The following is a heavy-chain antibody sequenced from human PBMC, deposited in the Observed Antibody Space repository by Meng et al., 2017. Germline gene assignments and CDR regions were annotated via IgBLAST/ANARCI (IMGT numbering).Heavy chain of an antibody. J-gene: IGHJ4*02. CDR3: LNDASRGDY. V-gene: IGHV3-74*01. CDR2: IDDDRNSP. CDR1: GISFNTYW. Sequence: EDGGGLVQHRSSLMSSCAASGISFNTYWMHWVRQVPGKGLVCDSSIDDDRNSPNFEDTVTGTFDTSRNNVNNTLYILKPSLTPADYSAHYCLNDASRGDYWGQGSLVTASS. D-gene: IGHD1-1*01.